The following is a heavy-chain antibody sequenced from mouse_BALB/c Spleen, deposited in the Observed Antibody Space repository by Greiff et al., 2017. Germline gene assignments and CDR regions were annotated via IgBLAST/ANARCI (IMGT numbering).Heavy chain of an antibody. CDR3: TRDGYGGTGYAMDY. CDR1: GFTFSNYW. CDR2: IRLKSNNYAT. J-gene: IGHJ4*01. D-gene: IGHD1-2*01. Sequence: EVKLEESGGGLVQPGGSMKLSCVASGFTFSNYWMNWVRQSPEKGLEWVAEIRLKSNNYATHYAESVKGRFTISRDDSKSSVYLQMNNLRAEDTGIYYCTRDGYGGTGYAMDYWGQGTSVTVSS. V-gene: IGHV6-6*02.